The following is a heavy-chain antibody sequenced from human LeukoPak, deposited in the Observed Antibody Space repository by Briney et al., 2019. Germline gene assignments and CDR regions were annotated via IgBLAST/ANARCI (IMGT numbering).Heavy chain of an antibody. D-gene: IGHD5-24*01. J-gene: IGHJ6*03. Sequence: PGRSLRLSCAASGFTFSSYAMHWVRQAPGKGLEWVAVISYDGSNKYYADSVKGRFTISRDNSKNTLHLQMNSLRAEDTAVYYCAKVRWLQGYYYYYYMDVWGKGTTVTVSS. V-gene: IGHV3-30*04. CDR3: AKVRWLQGYYYYYYMDV. CDR1: GFTFSSYA. CDR2: ISYDGSNK.